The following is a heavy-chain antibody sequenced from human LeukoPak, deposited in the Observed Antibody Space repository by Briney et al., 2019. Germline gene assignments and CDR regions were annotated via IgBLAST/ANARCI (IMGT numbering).Heavy chain of an antibody. V-gene: IGHV1-2*02. CDR3: ATEGASNFDWLSRLNY. CDR2: INPNSGGT. CDR1: GYTFTGYY. D-gene: IGHD3-9*01. J-gene: IGHJ4*02. Sequence: ASVKVSCKASGYTFTGYYMHWVRQAPGQGLEWMGWINPNSGGTNYAQKFQGRVTMTRDTSISTAYMELSRLRSDDTAVYYCATEGASNFDWLSRLNYWGQGTLVTVSS.